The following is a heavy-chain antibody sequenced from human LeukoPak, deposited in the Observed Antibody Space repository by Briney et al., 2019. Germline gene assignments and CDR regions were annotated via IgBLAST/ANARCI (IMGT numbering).Heavy chain of an antibody. J-gene: IGHJ3*02. V-gene: IGHV3-21*01. CDR1: GFTCSTHS. D-gene: IGHD1-7*01. Sequence: PGGSLRLSCAASGFTCSTHSINWVRQAPGKGLEWVSSISYSSTYIYYADSVKGRFTISRDNAKNSLYLQMNSLRAEDTAVYYCARDKTGTNDAFDIWGLGTMVTVSS. CDR3: ARDKTGTNDAFDI. CDR2: ISYSSTYI.